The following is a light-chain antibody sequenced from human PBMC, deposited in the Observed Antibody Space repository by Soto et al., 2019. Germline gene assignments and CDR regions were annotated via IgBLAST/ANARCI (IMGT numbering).Light chain of an antibody. Sequence: DIQLTQYPSFLSASVGDRVTITCRASQDISSFLAWYQQKPGKAPNLLIYGASTLQSGVPSRFSGSGSGTEFTLTISSLQPEDFATYYCQQINSYPHFGQGTRLEI. J-gene: IGKJ5*01. V-gene: IGKV1-9*01. CDR1: QDISSF. CDR2: GAS. CDR3: QQINSYPH.